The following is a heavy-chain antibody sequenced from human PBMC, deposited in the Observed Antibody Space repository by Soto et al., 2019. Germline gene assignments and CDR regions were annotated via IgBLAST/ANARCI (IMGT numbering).Heavy chain of an antibody. D-gene: IGHD6-6*01. CDR3: ARDPIRELDHIAAVKSDYYGMDV. Sequence: SVKVSCKASGGTFSSYAISWVRQAPGQGLEWMGGIIPIFGTANYAQKFQGRVTITADESTSTAYMELSSLRSEDTAVYYCARDPIRELDHIAAVKSDYYGMDVWGQGTTVTVSS. CDR1: GGTFSSYA. J-gene: IGHJ6*02. V-gene: IGHV1-69*13. CDR2: IIPIFGTA.